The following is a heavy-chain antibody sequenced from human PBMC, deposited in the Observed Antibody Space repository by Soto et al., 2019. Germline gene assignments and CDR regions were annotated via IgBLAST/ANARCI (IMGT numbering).Heavy chain of an antibody. V-gene: IGHV3-48*02. J-gene: IGHJ2*01. D-gene: IGHD3-10*02. CDR2: ISSISTTL. Sequence: PGGSLRLSCAVSGFTFNSYSMNWVRQAPGKGLEWVSYISSISTTLHYADSVKGRYTISRDNGKNSLFLEMISLRDEDTAVYYCARGYVGNSAWHFDLWGRGTLVTVSS. CDR3: ARGYVGNSAWHFDL. CDR1: GFTFNSYS.